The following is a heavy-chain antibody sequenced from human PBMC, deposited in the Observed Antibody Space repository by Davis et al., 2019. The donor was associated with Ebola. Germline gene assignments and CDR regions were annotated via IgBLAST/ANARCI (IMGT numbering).Heavy chain of an antibody. Sequence: GESLKISCAASGFIFNNYAMTWVRQAPGKGLEWVSSISGTGYYTYYAHSVKGRFTISRDNSKNTLYLQMNNLRAEDTAVYYCATAYCSGVSCYSDHDPFDIWGQGTLVTVSS. D-gene: IGHD2-15*01. CDR2: ISGTGYYT. J-gene: IGHJ3*02. CDR1: GFIFNNYA. V-gene: IGHV3-23*01. CDR3: ATAYCSGVSCYSDHDPFDI.